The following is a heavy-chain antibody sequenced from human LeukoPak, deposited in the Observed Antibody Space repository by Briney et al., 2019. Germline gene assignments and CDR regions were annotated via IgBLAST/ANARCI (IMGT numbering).Heavy chain of an antibody. V-gene: IGHV3-13*01. J-gene: IGHJ2*01. D-gene: IGHD1-26*01. CDR3: ARLRPQSVSHPGGYFDL. CDR2: IGTAGDT. CDR1: GFTFSSYD. Sequence: GGSLRLSCAASGFTFSSYDMHWVRQATGKGLEWVSAIGTAGDTYYPGSVKGRFTISRENAKNSLYLQMNSQRAGDTAVYYCARLRPQSVSHPGGYFDLWGRGTLVTVSS.